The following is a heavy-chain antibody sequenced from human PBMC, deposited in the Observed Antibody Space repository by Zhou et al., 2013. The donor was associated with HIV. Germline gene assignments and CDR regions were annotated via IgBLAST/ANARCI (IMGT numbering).Heavy chain of an antibody. CDR3: ARDVGATRGGYYYYYMDV. Sequence: QVQLVQSGAEVKKPGSSVKVSCKASGGTFTNYAISWVRQAPGQGLEWMGGIIPIFGTTSYAQKFQGRVTITTDESTSTVYMELSSLRSEDTALYYCARDVGATRGGYYYYYMDVWGKGTTVTVSS. CDR2: IIPIFGTT. D-gene: IGHD1-26*01. J-gene: IGHJ6*03. CDR1: GGTFTNYA. V-gene: IGHV1-69*05.